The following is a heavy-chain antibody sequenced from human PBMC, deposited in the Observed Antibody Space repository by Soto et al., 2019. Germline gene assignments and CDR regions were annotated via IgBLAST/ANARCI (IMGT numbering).Heavy chain of an antibody. V-gene: IGHV1-69*12. J-gene: IGHJ5*02. CDR1: GGTISNYA. CDR3: ARGGFWSGYYSWFDP. Sequence: QVQLVQSGAEVKKPGSSVKVSCKTSGGTISNYAISWVRQAPGQGLEWMGGIIPLFGTTNYAQKFQGRVTITADESTRTAYMELSSLRSEETAVYYCARGGFWSGYYSWFDPWGQGTLVTVSS. CDR2: IIPLFGTT. D-gene: IGHD3-3*01.